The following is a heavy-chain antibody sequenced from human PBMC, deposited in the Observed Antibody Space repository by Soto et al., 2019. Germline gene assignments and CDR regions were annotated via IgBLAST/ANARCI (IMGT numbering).Heavy chain of an antibody. CDR3: ARTIAARRSYYYYYGMDV. Sequence: SETLSLTCTVSGGSISSYYWSWIRQPPGKGLEWIGYIYYSGSTNYNPSLKSRVTISVDTSKNQFSLKLSSVTAADTAVYYCARTIAARRSYYYYYGMDVWGQGTTVTVSS. CDR1: GGSISSYY. CDR2: IYYSGST. J-gene: IGHJ6*02. D-gene: IGHD6-6*01. V-gene: IGHV4-59*01.